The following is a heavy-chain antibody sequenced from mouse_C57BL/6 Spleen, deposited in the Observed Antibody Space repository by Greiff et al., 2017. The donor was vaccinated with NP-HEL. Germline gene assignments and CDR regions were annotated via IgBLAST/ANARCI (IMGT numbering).Heavy chain of an antibody. CDR1: GFSLTSYG. CDR3: ARGRYGLDY. J-gene: IGHJ2*01. CDR2: IWSGGST. D-gene: IGHD1-1*01. V-gene: IGHV2-2*01. Sequence: QVQLQQSGPGLVQPSQSLSITCTVSGFSLTSYGVHWVRQSPGKGLEWLGVIWSGGSTDYNAAFISRLSISKDNSKSQVFFKMNSLQADDTAIYYCARGRYGLDYWGQGTTLTVSS.